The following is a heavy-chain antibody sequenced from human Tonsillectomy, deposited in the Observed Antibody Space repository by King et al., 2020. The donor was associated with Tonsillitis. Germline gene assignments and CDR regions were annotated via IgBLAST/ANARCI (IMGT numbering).Heavy chain of an antibody. V-gene: IGHV4-34*01. CDR3: ARGPSIAASHYMDV. J-gene: IGHJ6*03. CDR2: INHSGST. D-gene: IGHD6-6*01. Sequence: VQLQQWGAGLLKPSETLSLTCAVHGGSFSGYYWSWIRQPPGKGLEWIGEINHSGSTNYNPSLKSRGTISVDTSKKQFSLKVSSVTAADTAVYYCARGPSIAASHYMDVWGKGTTVTVSS. CDR1: GGSFSGYY.